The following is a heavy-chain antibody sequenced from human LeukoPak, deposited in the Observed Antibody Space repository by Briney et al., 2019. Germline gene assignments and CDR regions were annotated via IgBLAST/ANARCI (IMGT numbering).Heavy chain of an antibody. Sequence: PGGSLRLSCAASGFTFSSYSMNWVRQAPGKGLEWVSSISSSSSFIYYVDSVKGRFTISRDNAKNSLYLQMNSLRAEDTAVYYCARELTVAGITDYWGQGTLVTVSS. CDR1: GFTFSSYS. D-gene: IGHD6-19*01. V-gene: IGHV3-21*01. CDR2: ISSSSSFI. CDR3: ARELTVAGITDY. J-gene: IGHJ4*02.